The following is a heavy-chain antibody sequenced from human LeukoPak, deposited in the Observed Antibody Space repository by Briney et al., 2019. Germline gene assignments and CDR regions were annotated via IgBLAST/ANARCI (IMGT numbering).Heavy chain of an antibody. D-gene: IGHD6-13*01. CDR2: INPNSGGT. V-gene: IGHV1-2*02. Sequence: ASVKVSCKASGYTFTRYYMHWVRQAPGQGVEWMGCINPNSGGTNYAQKFQGRVTMTRNTSISTDYMELSRLRTDDTAVYYCARPESSSWEINQKNSWFDPWGQGTLVTVSS. CDR1: GYTFTRYY. CDR3: ARPESSSWEINQKNSWFDP. J-gene: IGHJ5*02.